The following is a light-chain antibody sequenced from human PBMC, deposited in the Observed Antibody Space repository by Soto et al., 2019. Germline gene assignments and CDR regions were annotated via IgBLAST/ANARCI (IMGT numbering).Light chain of an antibody. Sequence: QSALTQPASVSGSPGQSITISCTGTSGDIGSYTYVSWYQQYPGKAPKLLISEVTNRPSGVSNRFSGSKSGNTASLTISGLQAEDEAHYYCSSYTSSSTLGVFGGGTKLTVL. CDR2: EVT. V-gene: IGLV2-14*01. J-gene: IGLJ2*01. CDR1: SGDIGSYTY. CDR3: SSYTSSSTLGV.